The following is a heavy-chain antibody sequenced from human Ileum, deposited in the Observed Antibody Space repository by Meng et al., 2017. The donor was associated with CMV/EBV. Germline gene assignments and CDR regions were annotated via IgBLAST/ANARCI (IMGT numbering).Heavy chain of an antibody. CDR1: GSALSRYY. J-gene: IGHJ4*02. CDR2: CNYSGST. Sequence: VRLQGPRQVLVQCLENPSLTCTLIGSALSRYYGSCCRSPPRQPPGKIGYCNYSGSTNDNTYHNTSVNRSVDTSKNQSSLKLSSVPAADTAVYSCARYLTLYDSAGYYFDYWGQGTLVTVSS. V-gene: IGHV4-59*01. D-gene: IGHD3-22*01. CDR3: ARYLTLYDSAGYYFDY.